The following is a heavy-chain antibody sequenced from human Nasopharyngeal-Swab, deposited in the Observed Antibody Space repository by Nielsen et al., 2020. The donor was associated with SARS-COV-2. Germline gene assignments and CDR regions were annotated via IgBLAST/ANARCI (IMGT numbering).Heavy chain of an antibody. V-gene: IGHV3-7*02. CDR2: IRQDAREQ. CDR3: ARGSVTHYYYYGMDV. CDR1: GFPFRNHY. Sequence: GESLKISCAASGFPFRNHYMTWVRQPPGKGLEWVANIRQDAREQFYVDSVKGRFTISRDNAKNSVFLQMNSLRSEDTAVYYCARGSVTHYYYYGMDVWGKGTTVTVSS. J-gene: IGHJ6*04. D-gene: IGHD3-10*01.